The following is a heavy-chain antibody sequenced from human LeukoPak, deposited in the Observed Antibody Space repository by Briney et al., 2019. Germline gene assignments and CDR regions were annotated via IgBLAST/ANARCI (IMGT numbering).Heavy chain of an antibody. Sequence: ASVKVSCKASGGTFSSYAISWVRQAPGQRLEWMGWINAGNGNTKYSQKFQGRVTITRDTSASTAYMELSSLRSEDTAVYYCARADSPYYYGSGSYYNGYYYHGMDVWGKGTTVTVSS. J-gene: IGHJ6*04. CDR3: ARADSPYYYGSGSYYNGYYYHGMDV. V-gene: IGHV1-3*01. D-gene: IGHD3-10*01. CDR1: GGTFSSYA. CDR2: INAGNGNT.